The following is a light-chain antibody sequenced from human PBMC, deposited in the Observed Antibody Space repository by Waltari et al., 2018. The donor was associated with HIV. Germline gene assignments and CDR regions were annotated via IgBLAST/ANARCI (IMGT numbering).Light chain of an antibody. CDR1: ALPKQY. CDR3: QSADSSGTYWV. Sequence: SYELTQPPSVSVSPGQTARITCSGDALPKQYAYWYQQKPGQAPGLVIYKDSERPSGIHERFSCSSSGTTVTLTISGVQAEDEADYYCQSADSSGTYWVFGGGTKLTVL. J-gene: IGLJ3*02. CDR2: KDS. V-gene: IGLV3-25*03.